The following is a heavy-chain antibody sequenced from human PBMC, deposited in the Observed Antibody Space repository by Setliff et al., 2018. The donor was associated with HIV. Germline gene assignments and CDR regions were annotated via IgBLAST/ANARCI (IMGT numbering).Heavy chain of an antibody. CDR1: GFTFTSHS. D-gene: IGHD3-22*01. J-gene: IGHJ4*02. CDR3: VRSLSGNSSTYYWAFDF. V-gene: IGHV3-21*01. Sequence: GESLKISCVTSGFTFTSHSMNWVRLRPGKGLEWVASISGSGTYAHYADSVRGRFTVSRDNAKNSLWLQLDSLKVEDTALYFCVRSLSGNSSTYYWAFDFWGQGAPVTVSS. CDR2: ISGSGTYA.